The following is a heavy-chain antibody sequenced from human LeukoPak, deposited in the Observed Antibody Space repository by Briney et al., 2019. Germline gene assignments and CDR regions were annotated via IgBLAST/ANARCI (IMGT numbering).Heavy chain of an antibody. CDR3: AITGSSGWGFDY. CDR2: IYYSGST. V-gene: IGHV4-39*01. CDR1: GGSISSSSYY. Sequence: SETLSLTCTVSGGSISSSSYYWGWIRQPPGKGLEWIGSIYYSGSTYYNPSLKSRVTISVDTSKNQFSLKLSSVTAADTAVYYCAITGSSGWGFDYWGQGILVTVSS. J-gene: IGHJ4*02. D-gene: IGHD6-19*01.